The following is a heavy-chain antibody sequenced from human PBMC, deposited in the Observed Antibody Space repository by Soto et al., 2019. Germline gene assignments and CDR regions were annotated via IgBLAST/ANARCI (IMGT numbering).Heavy chain of an antibody. CDR3: ARGGAYCGGDCYSDWFDP. J-gene: IGHJ5*02. V-gene: IGHV4-34*01. D-gene: IGHD2-21*02. CDR2: INHSGST. Sequence: PXETLSISCAVYGGSFSGYYWSWMRQPPGKGLEWIGEINHSGSTNYNPSLKSRVTISVDTSKNQFSLKLSSVTAADTAVYYCARGGAYCGGDCYSDWFDPWGQGTLVTVSS. CDR1: GGSFSGYY.